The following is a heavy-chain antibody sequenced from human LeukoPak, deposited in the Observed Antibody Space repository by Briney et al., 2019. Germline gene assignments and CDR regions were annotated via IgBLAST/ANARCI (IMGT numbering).Heavy chain of an antibody. J-gene: IGHJ5*02. CDR1: GYTFTSYY. V-gene: IGHV1-46*01. Sequence: ASVKVSYKASGYTFTSYYMHWVRQAPGQGLEWMGIINPSGGSTSYAQKFQGRVTMTRDTSTSTVYMELSSLRSDDTAVYYCARDHHVLRFLEVAGLDPWGQGTLVTVSS. CDR2: INPSGGST. D-gene: IGHD3-3*01. CDR3: ARDHHVLRFLEVAGLDP.